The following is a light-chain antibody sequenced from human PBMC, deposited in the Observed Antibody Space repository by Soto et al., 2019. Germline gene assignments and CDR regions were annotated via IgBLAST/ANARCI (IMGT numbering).Light chain of an antibody. CDR2: AAS. J-gene: IGKJ5*01. V-gene: IGKV1-12*01. CDR3: QQRSNWPIT. Sequence: RMSHSASSLSSSEGDRVTIPCRASQGISSWLAWYQQKPGKAPKLLIYAASSLQSGVPSRFSGSGSGTDFTLTISSLEPEDFAVYYCQQRSNWPITFGQGTRLEI. CDR1: QGISSW.